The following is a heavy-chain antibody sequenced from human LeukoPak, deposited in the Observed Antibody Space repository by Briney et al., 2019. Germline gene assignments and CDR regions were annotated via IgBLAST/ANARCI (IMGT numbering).Heavy chain of an antibody. CDR1: GFTFSSYS. Sequence: GRSLRLSCAASGFTFSSYSMHWVRQAPGKGLEWVAYISYDGIYKNYTDSVKGRFTIARDNSKTTLSLQMISLRPEDSAVYFCAKDRSTGWYAGFDFWGQGTLVTVSS. CDR3: AKDRSTGWYAGFDF. V-gene: IGHV3-30*18. CDR2: ISYDGIYK. J-gene: IGHJ5*01. D-gene: IGHD6-19*01.